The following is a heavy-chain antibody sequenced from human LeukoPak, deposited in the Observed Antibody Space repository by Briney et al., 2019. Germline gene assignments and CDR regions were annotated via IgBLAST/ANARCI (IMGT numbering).Heavy chain of an antibody. V-gene: IGHV1-69*04. CDR3: ARPRGCKNCSGGSCYSALFDY. J-gene: IGHJ4*02. CDR1: GGTFSSYA. D-gene: IGHD2-15*01. Sequence: SVKVSCKASGGTFSSYAISWVRQAPGQGLEWMGRIIPIFGIANYAQKFQGRVTITADKSTSTAYMELSSLRSEDTAVYYCARPRGCKNCSGGSCYSALFDYWGQGTLVTVSS. CDR2: IIPIFGIA.